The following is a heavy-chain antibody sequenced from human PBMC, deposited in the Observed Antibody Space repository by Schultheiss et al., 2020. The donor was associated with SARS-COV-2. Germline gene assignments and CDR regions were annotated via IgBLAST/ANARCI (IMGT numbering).Heavy chain of an antibody. Sequence: GESLKISCKGSGYSFTSYWIGWVRQMPGKGLEWMGIIYPGDSDTRYSPSFQGQVTISADKSITTAYLQWSSLKASDTAMYYCARRGGGSGTMGVVDYWGQGTLVTVSS. J-gene: IGHJ4*02. V-gene: IGHV5-51*01. CDR1: GYSFTSYW. CDR2: IYPGDSDT. D-gene: IGHD1-7*01. CDR3: ARRGGGSGTMGVVDY.